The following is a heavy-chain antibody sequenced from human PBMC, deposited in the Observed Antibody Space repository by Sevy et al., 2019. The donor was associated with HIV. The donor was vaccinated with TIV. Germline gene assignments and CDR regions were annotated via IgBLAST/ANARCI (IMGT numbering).Heavy chain of an antibody. CDR3: ARRAYGSSHYFDY. CDR1: GDSITSSSYY. J-gene: IGHJ4*02. V-gene: IGHV4-39*02. Sequence: SETLSLTCSVSGDSITSSSYYWGWIRQPPGKGLEWIGIIYYRGNTYYYPSLKSRDTIFVDTSKNHFSLKLTSVTAADTAFYYCARRAYGSSHYFDYWGQGTLVTVSS. CDR2: IYYRGNT. D-gene: IGHD6-13*01.